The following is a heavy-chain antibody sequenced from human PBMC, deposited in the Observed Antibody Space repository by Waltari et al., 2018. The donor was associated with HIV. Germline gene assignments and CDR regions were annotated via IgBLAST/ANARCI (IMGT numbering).Heavy chain of an antibody. CDR2: ISGSGGST. D-gene: IGHD3-22*01. CDR1: GFTFTIYA. Sequence: EVQLVESGGGLVQPGGSLRLSCAASGFTFTIYAMNWVRQARGKRLEWLSAISGSGGSTYDADSVKGRFTISRDNAKNTLYLQMNSLRAEDTAIYYCAKDDSTRSSGYYPFHYWGQGTLITVSS. V-gene: IGHV3-23*04. J-gene: IGHJ4*02. CDR3: AKDDSTRSSGYYPFHY.